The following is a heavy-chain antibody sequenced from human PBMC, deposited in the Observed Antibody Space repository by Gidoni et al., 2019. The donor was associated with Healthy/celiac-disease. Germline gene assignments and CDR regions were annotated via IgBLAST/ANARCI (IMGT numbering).Heavy chain of an antibody. CDR3: AKAPTYYYDRDWFDP. V-gene: IGHV3-23*01. D-gene: IGHD3-22*01. CDR1: GFTFISYA. J-gene: IGHJ5*02. CDR2: IRGSGGST. Sequence: EVQLLESGGGLVQPGGSLRLSCAASGFTFISYAMSWVRQAPGKGLEWVSAIRGSGGSTYYADSVKGRFTISRDNSKNTLYLQMNSLRAEDTAVYYCAKAPTYYYDRDWFDPWGQGTLVTVSS.